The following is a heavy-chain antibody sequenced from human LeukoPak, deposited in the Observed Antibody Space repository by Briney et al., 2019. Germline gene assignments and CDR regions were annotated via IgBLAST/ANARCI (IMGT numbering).Heavy chain of an antibody. V-gene: IGHV3-74*01. J-gene: IGHJ3*02. CDR3: ARTSTDAFDI. CDR2: INSDGSST. Sequence: GGSLRLSCAASGFTFRSYWLHWVRQAPGKGLVWVSHINSDGSSTNYADSVKGRFTISRDNAKNTLYLQMNSLRAEDTAVYYCARTSTDAFDIWGQGTMVTVSS. CDR1: GFTFRSYW.